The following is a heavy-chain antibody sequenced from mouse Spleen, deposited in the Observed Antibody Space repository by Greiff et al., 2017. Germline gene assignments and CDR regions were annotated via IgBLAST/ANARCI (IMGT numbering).Heavy chain of an antibody. CDR2: ISYDGSN. CDR3: ARDRDYPYFDY. V-gene: IGHV3-6*01. J-gene: IGHJ2*01. CDR1: GYSITSGYY. D-gene: IGHD5-5*01. Sequence: EVQRVESGPGLVKPSQSLSLTCSVTGYSITSGYYWNWIRQFPGNKLEWMGYISYDGSNNYNPSLKNRISITRDTSKNQFFLKLNSVTTEDTATYYCARDRDYPYFDYWGQGTTLTVSS.